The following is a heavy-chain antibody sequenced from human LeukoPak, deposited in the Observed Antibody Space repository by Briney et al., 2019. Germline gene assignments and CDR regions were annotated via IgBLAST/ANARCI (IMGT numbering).Heavy chain of an antibody. V-gene: IGHV4-59*02. CDR2: IYYSGST. CDR1: GASVSTYF. Sequence: SETLSLTCTVSGASVSTYFWSWIRQPPGKGLQWIGDIYYSGSTNYNPSLQSRVTISVDTSKNQFSLRLSSVTAADTAVYFCARRSQQLVQDYWGQGTLVTVSS. J-gene: IGHJ4*02. CDR3: ARRSQQLVQDY. D-gene: IGHD6-13*01.